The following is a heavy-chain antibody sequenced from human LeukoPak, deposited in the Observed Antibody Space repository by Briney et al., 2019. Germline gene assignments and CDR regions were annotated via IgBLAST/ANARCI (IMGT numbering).Heavy chain of an antibody. CDR2: ISYDGSNK. CDR3: ARDRVHYDFWSGIKYGMDV. V-gene: IGHV3-30-3*01. J-gene: IGHJ6*02. D-gene: IGHD3-3*01. CDR1: GFTFSSYA. Sequence: GRSLRLSCAASGFTFSSYAMHWVRQAPGKGLEWVAVISYDGSNKYYADSVKGRSTISRDNSKNTLYLQMNSLRAEDTAVYYCARDRVHYDFWSGIKYGMDVWGQGTTVTVSS.